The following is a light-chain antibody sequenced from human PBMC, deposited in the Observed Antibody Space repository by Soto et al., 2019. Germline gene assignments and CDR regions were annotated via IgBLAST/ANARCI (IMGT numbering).Light chain of an antibody. Sequence: EIVMTQSPATLSVSPGGRATLSCRARQSVSSYLAWYQQRPGQPPRLLIYRASTRATGVPARFSGSGSGTEFSLTISSLQSEDFALYYCQQYSTWPPRYTFGQGTKLEI. V-gene: IGKV3-15*01. J-gene: IGKJ2*01. CDR2: RAS. CDR1: QSVSSY. CDR3: QQYSTWPPRYT.